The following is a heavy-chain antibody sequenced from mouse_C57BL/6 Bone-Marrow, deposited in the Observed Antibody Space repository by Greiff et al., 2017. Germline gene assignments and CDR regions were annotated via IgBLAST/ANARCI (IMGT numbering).Heavy chain of an antibody. D-gene: IGHD2-4*01. J-gene: IGHJ3*01. V-gene: IGHV1-69*01. Sequence: QVQLQQPGAELVMPGASVKLSCKASGYTFTSSWMHWVKQRPGPGLEWIGEIYPSDSYTTYNPKFKGKSTLTVDKSSSTAYMQLSSLTSEDSAVYYCAIISSDDDGFAYWGQGTLVTVSA. CDR2: IYPSDSYT. CDR3: AIISSDDDGFAY. CDR1: GYTFTSSW.